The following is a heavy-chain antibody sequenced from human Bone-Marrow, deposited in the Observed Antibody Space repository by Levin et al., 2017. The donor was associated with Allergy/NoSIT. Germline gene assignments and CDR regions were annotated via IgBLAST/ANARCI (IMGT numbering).Heavy chain of an antibody. V-gene: IGHV4-59*08. D-gene: IGHD3-10*01. J-gene: IGHJ4*02. Sequence: SQTLSLTCTVSGGSISSYYWSWIRQPPGKGLEWIGYIYYSGSTNYNPSLKSRVTISVDTSKNQFSLKLSSVTAADTAVYYCARQYGTEMLVLDYWGQGTLVTVSS. CDR2: IYYSGST. CDR3: ARQYGTEMLVLDY. CDR1: GGSISSYY.